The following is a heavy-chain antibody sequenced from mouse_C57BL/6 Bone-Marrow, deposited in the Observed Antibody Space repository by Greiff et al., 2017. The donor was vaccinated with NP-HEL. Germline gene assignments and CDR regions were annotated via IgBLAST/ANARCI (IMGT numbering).Heavy chain of an antibody. CDR3: ARWDYDYDGDWYFDV. D-gene: IGHD2-4*01. CDR1: GYTFTSYW. J-gene: IGHJ1*03. Sequence: QVHVKQPGAELVKPGASVKLSCKASGYTFTSYWMQWVKQRPGQGLEWIGEIDPSDSYTNYNQKFKGKATLTVDTSSSIAYMQLSSLTSEDSAVYYCARWDYDYDGDWYFDVWGTGTTVTVSS. V-gene: IGHV1-50*01. CDR2: IDPSDSYT.